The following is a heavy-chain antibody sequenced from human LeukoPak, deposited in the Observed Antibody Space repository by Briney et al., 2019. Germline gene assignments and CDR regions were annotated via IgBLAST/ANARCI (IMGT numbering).Heavy chain of an antibody. CDR1: GGSISSYY. CDR3: ARDRDSSGYSAFDI. D-gene: IGHD3-22*01. Sequence: SETLSLTCTVSGGSISSYYWSWIRQPPGKGLEWIGYIYYSGSTNYNPSLTSRVTISVDTSNNQFSLKLSSVTAADTAVYYCARDRDSSGYSAFDIWGQGTMVTVSS. V-gene: IGHV4-59*01. J-gene: IGHJ3*02. CDR2: IYYSGST.